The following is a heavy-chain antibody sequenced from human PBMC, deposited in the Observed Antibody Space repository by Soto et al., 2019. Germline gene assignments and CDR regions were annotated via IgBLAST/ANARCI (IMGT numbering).Heavy chain of an antibody. Sequence: ASVKVSCKASGYAFSTHYMQWVRQAPGQGLEWMGIINPSGGSTAYAQQFQGRVTVTSDTSTSTVYMEMSSLRSEDTAVYHCASGGIAAGGLDYWGQGTLVTVS. CDR3: ASGGIAAGGLDY. CDR1: GYAFSTHY. D-gene: IGHD6-13*01. CDR2: INPSGGST. J-gene: IGHJ4*02. V-gene: IGHV1-46*01.